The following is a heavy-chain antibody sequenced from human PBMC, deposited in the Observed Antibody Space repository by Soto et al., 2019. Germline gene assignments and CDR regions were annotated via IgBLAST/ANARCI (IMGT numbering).Heavy chain of an antibody. CDR1: GFSLSTRGVG. J-gene: IGHJ4*02. D-gene: IGHD3-22*01. Sequence: QITLKESGPTLVKPTQTLTLTCTFSGFSLSTRGVGVGWIRQPPGKALEWLALIYWEDDKRYSPSLKSRVTIXKXXSKNQVVLTMTNMDPVDTATYYCARDSSGYYGFDYWGQGTLVTVSS. CDR3: ARDSSGYYGFDY. CDR2: IYWEDDK. V-gene: IGHV2-5*02.